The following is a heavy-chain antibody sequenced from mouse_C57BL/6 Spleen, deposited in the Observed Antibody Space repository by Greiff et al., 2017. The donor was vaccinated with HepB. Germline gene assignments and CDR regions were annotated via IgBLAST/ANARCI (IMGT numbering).Heavy chain of an antibody. D-gene: IGHD1-1*01. CDR2: ISSGGDYI. CDR3: TRAYYYGSSPYYFDY. CDR1: GFTFSSYA. V-gene: IGHV5-9-1*02. Sequence: EVKVVESGEGLVKPGGSLKLSCAASGFTFSSYAMSWVRQTPEKRLEWVAYISSGGDYIYYADTVKGRFTISRDNARNTLYLQMSSLKSEDTAMYYCTRAYYYGSSPYYFDYWGQGTTLTVSS. J-gene: IGHJ2*01.